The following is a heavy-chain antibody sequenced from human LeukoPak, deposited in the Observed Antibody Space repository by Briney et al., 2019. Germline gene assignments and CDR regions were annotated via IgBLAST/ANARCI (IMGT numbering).Heavy chain of an antibody. CDR3: ARGHGSGTYLLGY. D-gene: IGHD3-10*01. V-gene: IGHV3-33*01. CDR1: GFTFSNYG. CDR2: IWYDGSNK. J-gene: IGHJ4*02. Sequence: GGSLRLSCAASGFTFSNYGMHWVRQAPGKGLEWVAVIWYDGSNKYYADSVKGRFTISRDSSKKTLYLQMNSLRAEDTAVYYCARGHGSGTYLLGYWGQGTLVTVSS.